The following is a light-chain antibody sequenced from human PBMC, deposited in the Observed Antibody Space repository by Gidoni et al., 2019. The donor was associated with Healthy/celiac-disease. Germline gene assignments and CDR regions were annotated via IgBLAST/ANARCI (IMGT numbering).Light chain of an antibody. Sequence: IQLTPSPSSLSASVGDRVTITCQASHDISNYLNWYQQKPGKAPKLLIYDASNLETGVPSRFSGSGSGTDFTFTISSLQPEDIATYYCQQYDNLPYTFGQGTKLEIK. CDR1: HDISNY. V-gene: IGKV1-33*01. CDR2: DAS. CDR3: QQYDNLPYT. J-gene: IGKJ2*01.